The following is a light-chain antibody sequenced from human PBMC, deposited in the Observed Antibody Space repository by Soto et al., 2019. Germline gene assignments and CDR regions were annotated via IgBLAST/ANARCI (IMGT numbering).Light chain of an antibody. V-gene: IGKV2-30*01. CDR2: KVS. CDR1: QSLVSSDGNTY. Sequence: DVVMTQSPLSLPVTLGQPASISCRSSQSLVSSDGNTYLNWFQQRPGQSPRRLIYKVSNRDSGVPDRVSGSGSGTDFTLKISRVEAEDVGVYYCMQGTHWPPWTFGQGTKVEIK. J-gene: IGKJ1*01. CDR3: MQGTHWPPWT.